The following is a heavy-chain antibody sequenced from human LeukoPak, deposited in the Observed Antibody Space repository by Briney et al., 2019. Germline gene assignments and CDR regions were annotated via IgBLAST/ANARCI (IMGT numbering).Heavy chain of an antibody. CDR3: AREANSPTARYWYFDL. D-gene: IGHD2-21*01. CDR2: VYYSGST. J-gene: IGHJ2*01. V-gene: IGHV4-59*02. Sequence: PWVTLSLTCTVSGGSVSSYYWSWMRQSPGKGLEWIGYVYYSGSTNYNPALKSRVTISLDTSENQFSLKLSSVTAVDTAVYYCAREANSPTARYWYFDLWGRGTQVTVSS. CDR1: GGSVSSYY.